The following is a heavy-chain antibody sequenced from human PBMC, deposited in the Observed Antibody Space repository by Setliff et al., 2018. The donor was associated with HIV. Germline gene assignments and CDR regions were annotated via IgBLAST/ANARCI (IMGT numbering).Heavy chain of an antibody. CDR1: GFTFSRYE. D-gene: IGHD6-13*01. J-gene: IGHJ4*02. CDR2: ISSSGGTI. CDR3: ARDSSSWYEFYFDC. V-gene: IGHV3-48*03. Sequence: PGWSLRLSCAASGFTFSRYEMNWVRQAPGKGLEWVSYISSSGGTIYYADSVKGRFTISRDNAKNSLYLQMNSLRAEDTAVYYCARDSSSWYEFYFDCWGQGTLVTVSS.